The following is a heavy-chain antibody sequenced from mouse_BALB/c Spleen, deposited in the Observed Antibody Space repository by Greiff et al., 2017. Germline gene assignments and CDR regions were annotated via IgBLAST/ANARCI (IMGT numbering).Heavy chain of an antibody. J-gene: IGHJ2*01. CDR1: GFNIKDTY. CDR3: AGNSFDY. D-gene: IGHD1-1*01. V-gene: IGHV14-3*02. Sequence: EVKLVESGAELVKPGASVKLSCTASGFNIKDTYMHWVKQRPEQGLEWIGRIDPANGNTKYDPKFQGKATITADTSSNTAYLQLSSLTSEDTAVYYCAGNSFDYWGQGTTLTVSS. CDR2: IDPANGNT.